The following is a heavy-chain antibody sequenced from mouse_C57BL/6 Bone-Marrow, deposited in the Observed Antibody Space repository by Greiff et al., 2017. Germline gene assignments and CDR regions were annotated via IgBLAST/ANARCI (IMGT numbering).Heavy chain of an antibody. Sequence: QVQLKQPGAELVRPGTSVKLSCKASGYTFTSYWMHWVKRRPGQGLEWIGVIDPSDSYTNYNQKFKGKATLTVDTSSSTAYMQLSSLTSEDSAVYYCARFAYWGQGTLVTVSA. CDR1: GYTFTSYW. CDR3: ARFAY. J-gene: IGHJ3*01. CDR2: IDPSDSYT. V-gene: IGHV1-59*01.